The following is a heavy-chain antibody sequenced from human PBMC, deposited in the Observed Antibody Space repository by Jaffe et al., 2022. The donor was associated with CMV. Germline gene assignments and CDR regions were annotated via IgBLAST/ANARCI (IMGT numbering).Heavy chain of an antibody. CDR3: ARHRVTARSLYYFDY. V-gene: IGHV4-59*08. D-gene: IGHD6-6*01. J-gene: IGHJ4*02. CDR1: GGSISFYY. Sequence: QVQLQESGPGLVRPSETLSLTCTVSGGSISFYYWNWIRQAPGKGPEWIGNVYYTGSTNYNPSLKSRVTISADSSKNQFSLRLSSVTAADTAVYYCARHRVTARSLYYFDYWSQGSLVTVSS. CDR2: VYYTGST.